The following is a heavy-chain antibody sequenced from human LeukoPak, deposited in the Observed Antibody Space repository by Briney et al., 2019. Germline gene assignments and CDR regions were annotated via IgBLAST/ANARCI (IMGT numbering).Heavy chain of an antibody. CDR3: ARDLGCGGDCYAFDI. J-gene: IGHJ3*02. CDR1: GSSISSYY. CDR2: IYYSGST. D-gene: IGHD2-21*02. Sequence: SETLSLTCTVAGSSISSYYWSWIRQPPGKGLEWIGYIYYSGSTDYNPSLKSRVTISVDTSKNQFSLKLSSVTAADTAVYYCARDLGCGGDCYAFDIWGQGTMVTVSS. V-gene: IGHV4-59*01.